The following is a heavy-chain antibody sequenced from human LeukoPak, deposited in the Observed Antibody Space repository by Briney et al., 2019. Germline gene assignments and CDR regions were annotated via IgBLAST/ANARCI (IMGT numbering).Heavy chain of an antibody. J-gene: IGHJ4*02. CDR1: GFTFSSYG. Sequence: GGSLRLSCAASGFTFSSYGMHWVRQAPGKGLEWVAFIRYDGSNKYYADSVKGRFTISRDNSKNTLYLQMNSLRAEDTAVYYCASLGRPYFDYWGQGTLVTVSS. V-gene: IGHV3-30*02. CDR3: ASLGRPYFDY. CDR2: IRYDGSNK.